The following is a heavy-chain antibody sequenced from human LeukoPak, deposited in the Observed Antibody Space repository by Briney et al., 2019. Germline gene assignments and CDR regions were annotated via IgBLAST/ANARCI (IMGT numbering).Heavy chain of an antibody. D-gene: IGHD6-13*01. V-gene: IGHV1-8*01. CDR3: ASGDWQQLAPLPFQH. CDR2: MNPNSGNT. CDR1: GYTFTSYD. J-gene: IGHJ1*01. Sequence: ASVKVSSKASGYTFTSYDINWVRQATGQGLEWMGWMNPNSGNTGYAQKFQGRVTMTRNTSISTAYLELSSLRSEDTAVYYCASGDWQQLAPLPFQHWGQGTLVTVSS.